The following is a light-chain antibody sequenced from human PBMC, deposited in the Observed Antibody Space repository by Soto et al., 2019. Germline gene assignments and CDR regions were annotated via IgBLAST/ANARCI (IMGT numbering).Light chain of an antibody. CDR2: EVT. Sequence: QSALTQPASVSGSPGQSVTISCTGTSSDVGGYNYVYWYQQHPGKAPKLMIYEVTNRPSGVSNRFSGSKSGNTASLTISGLQAEDEADYYCSSYTTTRTYVVFGGGTKVTVL. CDR1: SSDVGGYNY. J-gene: IGLJ2*01. V-gene: IGLV2-14*01. CDR3: SSYTTTRTYVV.